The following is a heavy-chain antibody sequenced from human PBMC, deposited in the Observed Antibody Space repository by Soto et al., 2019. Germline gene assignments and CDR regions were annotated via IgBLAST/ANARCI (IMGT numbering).Heavy chain of an antibody. CDR2: ISSSSSYI. V-gene: IGHV3-21*01. CDR3: ARDPRYCGGSCYPTRVRP. J-gene: IGHJ5*02. D-gene: IGHD2-15*01. Sequence: PGGSLRLSCAASGFTFSSYSMNWVRQAPGKGLEWVSSISSSSSYIYYADSVKGRFTISRDNAKNSLYLQMNSLRAEDTAVYYCARDPRYCGGSCYPTRVRPWGQGTLVTVSS. CDR1: GFTFSSYS.